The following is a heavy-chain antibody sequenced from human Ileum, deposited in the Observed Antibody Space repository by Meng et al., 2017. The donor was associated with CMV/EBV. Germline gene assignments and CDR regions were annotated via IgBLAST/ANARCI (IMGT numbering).Heavy chain of an antibody. Sequence: AIRWVRKGHGKELVWMGRRIPILGTANNEQKCRNRVKITTDESTSTTYMKMSRLRFEETAVYYCAREGIRYCSSTSCYTRGWFDPWGQGTLVTVSS. J-gene: IGHJ5*02. CDR1: A. CDR2: RIPILGTA. D-gene: IGHD2-2*02. V-gene: IGHV1-69*11. CDR3: AREGIRYCSSTSCYTRGWFDP.